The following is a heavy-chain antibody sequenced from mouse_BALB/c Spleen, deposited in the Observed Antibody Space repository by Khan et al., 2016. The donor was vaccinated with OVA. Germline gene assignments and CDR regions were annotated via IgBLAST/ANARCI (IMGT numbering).Heavy chain of an antibody. Sequence: VQLQQSGPGLVAPSQTLSITCTVSGFSSTNYGVNWVRQPPGKGLEWLGVIWAGGATNYNSAPMSRLSIINDKYKSQVFLRMNSLQTDDPAVYYCATSFCGNGYYAMDYWGQGTSVTVSS. CDR2: IWAGGAT. D-gene: IGHD1-1*02. V-gene: IGHV2-9*02. CDR1: GFSSTNYG. J-gene: IGHJ4*01. CDR3: ATSFCGNGYYAMDY.